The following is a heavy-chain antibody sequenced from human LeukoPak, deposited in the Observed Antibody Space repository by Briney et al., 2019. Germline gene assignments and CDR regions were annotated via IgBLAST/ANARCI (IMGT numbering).Heavy chain of an antibody. CDR2: IKQDGSEK. Sequence: GGSLRLSCAASGLTFSNYWMSWVRQPPGKGLEWVANIKQDGSEKYYVDSVKGRITISRDNAKNSLYLQMNSLRAEDTAVYYCARDDHDYVWGSYYYWGQGTLVTVSS. D-gene: IGHD3-16*01. V-gene: IGHV3-7*01. J-gene: IGHJ4*02. CDR3: ARDDHDYVWGSYYY. CDR1: GLTFSNYW.